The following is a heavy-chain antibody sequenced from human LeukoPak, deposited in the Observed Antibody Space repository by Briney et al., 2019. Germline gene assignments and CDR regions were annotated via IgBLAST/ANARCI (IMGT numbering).Heavy chain of an antibody. CDR3: AKDRYDSSGYYYF. D-gene: IGHD3-22*01. CDR2: ISGSGVNP. CDR1: GFTFSSYG. Sequence: PGGSLRLSCAASGFTFSSYGMSGVRQTPGKGLERVSAISGSGVNPHYADSVKGRFTISRDNSKNTLYLQMNSLRAEDTAVYYCAKDRYDSSGYYYFWGQGTLVTVSS. J-gene: IGHJ4*02. V-gene: IGHV3-23*01.